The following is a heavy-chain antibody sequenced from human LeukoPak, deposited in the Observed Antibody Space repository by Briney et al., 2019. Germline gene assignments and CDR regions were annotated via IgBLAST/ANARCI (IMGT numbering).Heavy chain of an antibody. V-gene: IGHV1-46*01. CDR3: ARSGARTYYYDSSGYYPSIY. Sequence: GASVKVSCKASGYTFTSYYMHWVRQAPGQGLEWMGIINPSGGSTSYAQKFQGRVTMTRDMSTSTVYMELSSLRSEDTAVYYCARSGARTYYYDSSGYYPSIYWGQGTLVTVSS. J-gene: IGHJ4*02. CDR2: INPSGGST. D-gene: IGHD3-22*01. CDR1: GYTFTSYY.